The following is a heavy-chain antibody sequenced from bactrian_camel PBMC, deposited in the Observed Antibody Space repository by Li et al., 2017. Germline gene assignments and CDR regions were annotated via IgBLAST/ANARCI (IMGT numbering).Heavy chain of an antibody. V-gene: IGHV3S53*01. D-gene: IGHD5*01. Sequence: QVQLVESGGGLVQAGGSLRLACKVTDDPTSKYYMDNTYCMGWFRQAPGKEREGVATIDRNNHTTYGDPVKDRFNISRDNAKNTLYLEMNYLKPEDTAMYYCAAVSTTVVAKAVCREVWDYYPMDYWGKEPRSPSP. CDR1: DDPTSKYYMDNTYC. J-gene: IGHJ7*01. CDR2: IDRNNHT.